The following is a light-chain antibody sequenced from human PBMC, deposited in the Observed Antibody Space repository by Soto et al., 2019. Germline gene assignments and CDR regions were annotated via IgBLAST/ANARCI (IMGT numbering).Light chain of an antibody. CDR1: QTVRNNY. J-gene: IGKJ5*01. V-gene: IGKV3-20*01. CDR2: DAS. Sequence: VLTQSPGSLSLYPGERATLSCRASQTVRNNYLAWYQQKPGQAPRLLIYDASSRATGIPDRFSGGGSGTDFTLTISRLEPEDFAVYYCQQYNNWPPITFGQGTRLEIK. CDR3: QQYNNWPPIT.